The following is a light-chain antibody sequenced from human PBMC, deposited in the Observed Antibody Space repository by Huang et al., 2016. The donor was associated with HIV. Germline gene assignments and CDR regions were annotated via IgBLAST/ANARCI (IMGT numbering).Light chain of an antibody. J-gene: IGKJ4*01. CDR1: RSVSSN. V-gene: IGKV3-15*01. CDR2: GSS. Sequence: IVMTQSPATLSVSPGERVTLSCRANRSVSSNLAWYQQRPGQAPRRLIYGSSTRAPGIPARFRGSGSGTDFSLTISSLQSEDFALYYCHQYNNWLLSFGGGTRVDI. CDR3: HQYNNWLLS.